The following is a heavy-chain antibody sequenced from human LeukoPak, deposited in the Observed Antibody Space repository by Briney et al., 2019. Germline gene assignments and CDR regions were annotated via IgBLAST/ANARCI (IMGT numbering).Heavy chain of an antibody. D-gene: IGHD2-2*01. J-gene: IGHJ3*02. V-gene: IGHV3-7*01. CDR2: IKQDGSDK. CDR3: TSPRPAVPHAGEAYDI. CDR1: GFTFSSYW. Sequence: QAGGSLRLSCEASGFTFSSYWMSWVRQAPGKGPEWVAHIKQDGSDKNYADSVKGRFTVSRDNAKNSLYLQMNSLRGEDTAVYYCTSPRPAVPHAGEAYDIWGQGTMVTVHS.